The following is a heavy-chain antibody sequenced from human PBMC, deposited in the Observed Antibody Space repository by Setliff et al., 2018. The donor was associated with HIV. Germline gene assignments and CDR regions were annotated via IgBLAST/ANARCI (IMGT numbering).Heavy chain of an antibody. CDR2: IYHSGKT. J-gene: IGHJ5*02. CDR3: ASRVYYYDSSGYLREEGFDP. Sequence: LSLTCSVSGGSISSNKYYWSWIRQPPGKGLEWTGSIYHSGKTYYNPSLKSRLTISVDTSKNQFSLKLSSVTAADAAVYYCASRVYYYDSSGYLREEGFDPWGQGTLVTVSS. CDR1: GGSISSNKYY. D-gene: IGHD3-22*01. V-gene: IGHV4-39*01.